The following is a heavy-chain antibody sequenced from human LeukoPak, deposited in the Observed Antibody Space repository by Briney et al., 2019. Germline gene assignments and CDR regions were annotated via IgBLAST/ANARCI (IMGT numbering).Heavy chain of an antibody. Sequence: GGSLRLSCAASEFTFCSYAMHWVRQTPGKGLKSVSSINDSGGSTYNADSVKGRFTISRDNSKNTLYLQMSSLRAEDTAVYYCVSVQVGGTFDYWGQGTLVTVSS. V-gene: IGHV3-64D*06. CDR1: EFTFCSYA. CDR2: INDSGGST. J-gene: IGHJ4*02. CDR3: VSVQVGGTFDY.